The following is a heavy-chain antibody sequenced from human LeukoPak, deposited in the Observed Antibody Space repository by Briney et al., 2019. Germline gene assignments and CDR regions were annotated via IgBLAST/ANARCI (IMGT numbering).Heavy chain of an antibody. CDR3: ARLRYYDSSGSRGLWYFDL. CDR2: ISAYNGNT. V-gene: IGHV1-18*01. CDR1: GYTFTSYG. Sequence: ASVKVSCKASGYTFTSYGISWVRQAPGQRLEWMGWISAYNGNTNYAQKLQGRVTMTTDTSTSTAYMELRSLRSDDTAVYYCARLRYYDSSGSRGLWYFDLWGRGTLVTVSS. J-gene: IGHJ2*01. D-gene: IGHD3-22*01.